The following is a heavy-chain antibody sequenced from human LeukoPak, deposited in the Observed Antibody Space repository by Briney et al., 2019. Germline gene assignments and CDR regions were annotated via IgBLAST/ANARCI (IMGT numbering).Heavy chain of an antibody. CDR3: AAFTYYNILTGFKAGSADY. Sequence: VGTPRPSPAASGFTFSNDGMQWVRQAPGKGLGWVTVIRYDGRNKYYADSVKGRFTISRDNSKNTLYLQMNSLRIEDTAVYFCAAFTYYNILTGFKAGSADYWGQGTLVTVSS. V-gene: IGHV3-30*02. CDR2: IRYDGRNK. CDR1: GFTFSNDG. D-gene: IGHD3-9*01. J-gene: IGHJ4*02.